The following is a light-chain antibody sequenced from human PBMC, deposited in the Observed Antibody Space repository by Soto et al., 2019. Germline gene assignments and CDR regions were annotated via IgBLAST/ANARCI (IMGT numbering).Light chain of an antibody. CDR2: AAS. J-gene: IGKJ1*01. V-gene: IGKV1-27*01. CDR1: QGISNY. CDR3: QKYNSAPWT. Sequence: IQITHSPSSLSASVLYRVTITCRASQGISNYLAWYQQKPGKVPKLLIYAASTLQSGVPSRFSGSGSGTDFTLTISSLQPEDVATYYCQKYNSAPWTFGQGTKVDIK.